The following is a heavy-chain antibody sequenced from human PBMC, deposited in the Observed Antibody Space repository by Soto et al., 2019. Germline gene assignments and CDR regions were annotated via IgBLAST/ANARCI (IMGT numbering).Heavy chain of an antibody. Sequence: EVQLVESGGGLVQPGGSLRLSCAASGFTVSSKYMTWVRQAPGKGLEWVSLIQSGGTTYYADSVKGRFTISGDTSENTLHLQMDSLRVEDTAVYYCARDDVLCDGGRCYGIPLDGWGKGTTVTVSS. CDR2: IQSGGTT. D-gene: IGHD2-15*01. V-gene: IGHV3-66*01. J-gene: IGHJ6*04. CDR3: ARDDVLCDGGRCYGIPLDG. CDR1: GFTVSSKY.